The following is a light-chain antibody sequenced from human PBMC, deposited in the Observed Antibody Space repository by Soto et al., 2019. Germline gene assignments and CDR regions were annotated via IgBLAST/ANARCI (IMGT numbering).Light chain of an antibody. CDR2: DAS. V-gene: IGKV3-11*01. CDR3: QQRYNWPQT. J-gene: IGKJ1*01. CDR1: QSVSRT. Sequence: EVVLTQSPATLSLSPGERANLSCRTSQSVSRTLAWYQQKSGQPPRLLIYDASNRATGIPTRFSGSVSGTDFTLTISSLEPEDFAVYYCQQRYNWPQTFGQGTKVEIK.